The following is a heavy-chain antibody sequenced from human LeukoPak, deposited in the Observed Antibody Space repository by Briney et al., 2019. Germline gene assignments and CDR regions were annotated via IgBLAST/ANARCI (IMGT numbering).Heavy chain of an antibody. CDR1: GFSFSSSD. CDR2: ISSGGSTV. CDR3: ARERPCAY. J-gene: IGHJ4*02. V-gene: IGHV3-48*03. D-gene: IGHD6-6*01. Sequence: PGGSLRLSCVASGFSFSSSDMNWVRQAPGKGLEWVSYISSGGSTVYYADSVKGRFTISRDNAMNSLYLQMNSLRAEDTAVYFCARERPCAYWGQGTLVTVSS.